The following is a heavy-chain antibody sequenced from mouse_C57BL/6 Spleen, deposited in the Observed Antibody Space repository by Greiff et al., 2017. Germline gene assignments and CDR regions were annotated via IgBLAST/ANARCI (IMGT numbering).Heavy chain of an antibody. CDR2: ISSGSITI. Sequence: EVQLVESGGGLVKPGGSLKLSCAASGFTFSDYGMHWVRQAPEKGLEWVAYISSGSITIYYADTVKGRFTISRDNAKNTLFLQMTSLRSEDTAMYYCARDGNYVGFAYGGQGTLVTVSA. CDR3: ARDGNYVGFAY. V-gene: IGHV5-17*01. D-gene: IGHD2-1*01. CDR1: GFTFSDYG. J-gene: IGHJ3*01.